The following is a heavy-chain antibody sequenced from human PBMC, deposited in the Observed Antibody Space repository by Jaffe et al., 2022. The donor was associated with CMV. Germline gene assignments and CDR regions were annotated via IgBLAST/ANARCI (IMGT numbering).Heavy chain of an antibody. CDR2: IYYSGST. Sequence: QLQLQESGPGLVKPSETLSLTCTVSGGSISSSSYYWGWIRQPPGKGLEWIGSIYYSGSTYYNPSLKSRVTISVDTSKNQFSLKLSSVTAADTAVYYCARPGRRGDEGWFDPWGQGTLVTVSS. CDR1: GGSISSSSYY. J-gene: IGHJ5*02. D-gene: IGHD3-16*01. V-gene: IGHV4-39*01. CDR3: ARPGRRGDEGWFDP.